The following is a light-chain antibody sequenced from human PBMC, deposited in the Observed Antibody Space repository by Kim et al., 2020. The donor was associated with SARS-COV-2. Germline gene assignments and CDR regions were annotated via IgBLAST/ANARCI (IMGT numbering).Light chain of an antibody. J-gene: IGKJ4*01. CDR1: QSISSN. Sequence: EIVMTQFPATLSVSPGERATLSCRASQSISSNLVWYQQKPGQAPSLLIYGASTRATSIPARFSGSGSGTEFTLTISSLQSEDFEVYYCQQNNNWPLTFGGGTKVDI. CDR3: QQNNNWPLT. V-gene: IGKV3-15*01. CDR2: GAS.